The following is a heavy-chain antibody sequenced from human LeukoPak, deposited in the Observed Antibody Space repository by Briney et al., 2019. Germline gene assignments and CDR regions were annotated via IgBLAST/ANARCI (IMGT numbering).Heavy chain of an antibody. CDR3: AGHPDPAHDACTEGDY. J-gene: IGHJ4*02. CDR1: GFTFSRDA. CDR2: ISDSGGST. Sequence: GGSLRLSCAASGFTFSRDAMCWVRQAPGKGLEWVSSISDSGGSTYYADSVKGRFTISRDNSRNTLYLQMDSLRADDTAVYYAAGHPDPAHDACTEGDYWGQGTLVTVSS. V-gene: IGHV3-23*01. D-gene: IGHD2-8*02.